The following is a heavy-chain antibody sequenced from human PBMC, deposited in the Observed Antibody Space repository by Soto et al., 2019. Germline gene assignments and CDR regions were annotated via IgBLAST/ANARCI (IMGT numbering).Heavy chain of an antibody. D-gene: IGHD2-2*01. Sequence: QVQLQESGPRLLKPSETLSLTCTVSGGSISYYYWSWIRQSPGKGLEWIGYIYYSGSTDYNPSLKSRVTISVEKSERQFSLKLNSVTTADTAVYYCAREGACTGNTCYVGYFDYWGQGALVTVSS. CDR2: IYYSGST. CDR3: AREGACTGNTCYVGYFDY. J-gene: IGHJ4*02. CDR1: GGSISYYY. V-gene: IGHV4-59*01.